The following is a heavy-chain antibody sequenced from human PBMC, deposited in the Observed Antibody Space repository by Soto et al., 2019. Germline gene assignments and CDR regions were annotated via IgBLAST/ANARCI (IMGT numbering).Heavy chain of an antibody. CDR2: ISAYNGNT. D-gene: IGHD6-13*01. J-gene: IGHJ3*02. CDR3: ARRSSSWYSYHAFDI. Sequence: QVQLVQSGAEVKKPGASVKVSCKASGYTFTSYGISWVRQAPGQGLEWMGWISAYNGNTNYAQKLQGRVTMTTDTSTSNDYMELRSLRSDVTAVYYCARRSSSWYSYHAFDIWGQGTMVTVSS. V-gene: IGHV1-18*01. CDR1: GYTFTSYG.